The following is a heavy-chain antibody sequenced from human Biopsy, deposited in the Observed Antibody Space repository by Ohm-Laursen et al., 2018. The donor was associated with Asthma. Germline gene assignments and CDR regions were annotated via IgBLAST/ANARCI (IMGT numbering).Heavy chain of an antibody. CDR1: GDSFSNYA. D-gene: IGHD5-12*01. CDR2: LIPVLGTP. J-gene: IGHJ6*02. Sequence: EASVKVSCKASGDSFSNYAISWVRQAPGQGLEWMGRLIPVLGTPDHAQMFEGRVTITADESTSTAYMELSSLSSEDTAVYYCARGYSGSGRIVYYYSGLEVWGQGTTVTVSS. V-gene: IGHV1-69*11. CDR3: ARGYSGSGRIVYYYSGLEV.